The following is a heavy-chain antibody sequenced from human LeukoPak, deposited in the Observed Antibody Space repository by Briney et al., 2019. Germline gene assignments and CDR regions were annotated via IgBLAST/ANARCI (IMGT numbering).Heavy chain of an antibody. CDR1: GFTFDDYA. J-gene: IGHJ4*02. CDR3: AKDMLLEWLIWD. CDR2: ISGDGGST. D-gene: IGHD3-3*01. Sequence: GGSLRLSCAASGFTFDDYAMHWVRQAPGKGLEWVSLISGDGGSTYYADSVKGRFTISRDNSKNSLYLQMNSLRTGDTALYYCAKDMLLEWLIWDWGQGTLVTVSS. V-gene: IGHV3-43*02.